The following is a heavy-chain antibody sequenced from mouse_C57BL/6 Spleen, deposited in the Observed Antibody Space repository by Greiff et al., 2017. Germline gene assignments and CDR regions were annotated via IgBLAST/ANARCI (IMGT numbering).Heavy chain of an antibody. V-gene: IGHV1-61*01. D-gene: IGHD2-5*01. CDR3: ARREYSKGTWFAY. Sequence: QVQLQQPGAELVRPGSSVKLSCKASGYTFTSYWMDWVKQRPGQGLEWIGNIYPSDSETHYNQKFKDKATLTVDNSSSTAYMQLSSLTSEDSAVYYCARREYSKGTWFAYWGQGTLVTVSA. J-gene: IGHJ3*01. CDR2: IYPSDSET. CDR1: GYTFTSYW.